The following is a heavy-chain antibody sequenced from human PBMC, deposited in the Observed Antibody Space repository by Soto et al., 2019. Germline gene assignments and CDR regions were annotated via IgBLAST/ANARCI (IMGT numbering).Heavy chain of an antibody. J-gene: IGHJ4*02. V-gene: IGHV5-51*01. CDR2: IYPGDSDT. Sequence: GESLKISCKGSGYSFTTYWIGWVRQMPGKGLEWMGIIYPGDSDTRYSPSFLGQVTISADKSISTAYLQWSSLKASDTAMYYCTTSRAWEHFDYWGQGALVTVSS. CDR1: GYSFTTYW. CDR3: TTSRAWEHFDY. D-gene: IGHD1-26*01.